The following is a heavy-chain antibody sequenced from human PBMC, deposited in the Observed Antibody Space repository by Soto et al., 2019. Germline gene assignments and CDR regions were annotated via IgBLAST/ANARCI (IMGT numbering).Heavy chain of an antibody. J-gene: IGHJ6*03. D-gene: IGHD3-10*01. CDR1: GFSLSTSGMC. CDR3: ARIRPYRDYYYMDV. V-gene: IGHV2-70*11. CDR2: IDWDDDK. Sequence: SGPTLVNPTQTLTLTCTFSGFSLSTSGMCVSWIRQPPGKALEWLARIDWDDDKYYSTSLKTRLTISKDTSKNQVVLTMTNMDPVDTATYYCARIRPYRDYYYMDVWGKGTTVTVSS.